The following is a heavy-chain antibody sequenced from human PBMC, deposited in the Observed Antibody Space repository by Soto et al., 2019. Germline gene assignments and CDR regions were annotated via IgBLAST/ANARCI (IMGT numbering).Heavy chain of an antibody. J-gene: IGHJ4*02. CDR3: ATMNGYFEY. CDR2: ITATGDRT. CDR1: GFSFSTYS. V-gene: IGHV3-23*01. D-gene: IGHD3-22*01. Sequence: LRLSCADSGFSFSTYSMSWVRQTPGKGLEWVSAITATGDRTYYADSVTGRFTISRDNSKKTHYLQMTSLRAEDTAIYYCATMNGYFEYWGQGTPVTVSS.